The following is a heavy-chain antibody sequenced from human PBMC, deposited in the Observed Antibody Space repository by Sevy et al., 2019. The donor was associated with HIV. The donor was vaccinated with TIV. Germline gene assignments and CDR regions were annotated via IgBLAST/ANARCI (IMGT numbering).Heavy chain of an antibody. Sequence: GGSLRLSCAASGFTFSSAWMSWVRLAPGKGLEWVGRIKSKTDGGTIDYAAPVKGGFTISREDSKNTLYLQMNGLKTEDTAVYYCITDPGYRGYDEEVINYYYYGMDVWGQGTTVTVSS. D-gene: IGHD5-12*01. CDR1: GFTFSSAW. CDR3: ITDPGYRGYDEEVINYYYYGMDV. V-gene: IGHV3-15*01. J-gene: IGHJ6*02. CDR2: IKSKTDGGTI.